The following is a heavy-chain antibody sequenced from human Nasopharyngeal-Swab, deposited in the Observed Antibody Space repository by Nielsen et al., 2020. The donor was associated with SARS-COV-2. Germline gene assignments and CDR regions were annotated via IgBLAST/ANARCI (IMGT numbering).Heavy chain of an antibody. CDR2: IYYTGST. CDR3: ARYPSSSWSSYGMDV. Sequence: WIRQPPGKGLEWIGYIYYTGSTYCNPSLKSRVTISVDTSKNQFSLKLTSVTAADTAVYYCARYPSSSWSSYGMDVWGQGTTVTV. J-gene: IGHJ6*02. V-gene: IGHV4-31*02. D-gene: IGHD6-13*01.